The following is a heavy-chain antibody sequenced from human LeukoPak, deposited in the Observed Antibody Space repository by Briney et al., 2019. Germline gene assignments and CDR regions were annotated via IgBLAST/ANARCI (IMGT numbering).Heavy chain of an antibody. V-gene: IGHV1-18*04. D-gene: IGHD3-9*01. CDR2: ISAYNGNT. Sequence: ASVKVSCKASGYTFTSYGISWVQQAPVQVLEWIVWISAYNGNTNYAQKLQGRVTMTTDTSTSTAYMELRSLRSDDTAVYFCFQAEDGIRYFDWLEAPDYWGQGTLVTVSS. CDR1: GYTFTSYG. J-gene: IGHJ4*02. CDR3: FQAEDGIRYFDWLEAPDY.